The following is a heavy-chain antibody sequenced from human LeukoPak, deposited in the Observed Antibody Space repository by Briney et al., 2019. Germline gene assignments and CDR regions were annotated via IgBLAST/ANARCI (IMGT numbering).Heavy chain of an antibody. J-gene: IGHJ4*02. CDR1: GYTFTGYY. V-gene: IGHV1-2*02. CDR2: INPNSGGT. Sequence: ASVKVSCKASGYTFTGYYMHWVRQAPGQGLEWMGWINPNSGGTNYAQKFQGRVTMTRDTSISTAYMELSRLRSDDTAVYYCARAQSIYDFWSGHNDEHYFDYWGQGTLVTVSS. CDR3: ARAQSIYDFWSGHNDEHYFDY. D-gene: IGHD3-3*01.